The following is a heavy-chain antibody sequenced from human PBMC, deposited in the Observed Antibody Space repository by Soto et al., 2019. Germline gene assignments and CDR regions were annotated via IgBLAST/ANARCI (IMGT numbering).Heavy chain of an antibody. CDR2: IYYSGST. J-gene: IGHJ6*02. D-gene: IGHD5-12*01. CDR3: ARASGGFDNGLGV. Sequence: SETLSLTCTVSGDSIRSYYWTWIRQPPGKGLELIGYIYYSGSTRYNPSLKSRVTISVDMSKNQFSLKLSSVIAADTAVYYCARASGGFDNGLGVWGQGTAVTVSS. V-gene: IGHV4-59*01. CDR1: GDSIRSYY.